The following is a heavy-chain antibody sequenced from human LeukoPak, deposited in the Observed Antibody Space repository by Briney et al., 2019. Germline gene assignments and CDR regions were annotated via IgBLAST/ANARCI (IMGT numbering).Heavy chain of an antibody. V-gene: IGHV3-7*05. CDR2: INGGESEK. CDR3: ARDGPHYDFWSGPAY. Sequence: GVSLTLFCEACGYPLSSFWVMWLRQARGRGVEGVANINGGESEKYYVESVKGRFTISRDNAKNSLYLQMDSLRAEDTAVYYCARDGPHYDFWSGPAYWGQGTLVTVCS. D-gene: IGHD3-3*01. J-gene: IGHJ4*02. CDR1: GYPLSSFW.